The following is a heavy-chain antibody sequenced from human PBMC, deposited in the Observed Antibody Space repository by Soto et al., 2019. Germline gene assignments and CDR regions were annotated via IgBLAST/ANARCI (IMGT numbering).Heavy chain of an antibody. CDR1: GYTLTELS. D-gene: IGHD2-2*01. CDR3: AGIVVVPAATAAFDI. J-gene: IGHJ3*02. V-gene: IGHV1-24*01. CDR2: FDPEDGET. Sequence: ASGKVSCKVSGYTLTELSMHCVRQAPGKGLEWMGGFDPEDGETIYAQKFQGRVTMTEDTSTDTAYMELSSLRSEDTAVYYCAGIVVVPAATAAFDIWGQGTMVTVSS.